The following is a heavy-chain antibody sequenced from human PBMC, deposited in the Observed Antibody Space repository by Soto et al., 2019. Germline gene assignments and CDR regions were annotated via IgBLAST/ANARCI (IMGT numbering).Heavy chain of an antibody. CDR2: IKSKTDGGTT. V-gene: IGHV3-15*01. J-gene: IGHJ6*02. Sequence: GGSLRLSCAASGFTFSNAWMSWVRQAPGKGLEWVGRIKSKTDGGTTDYAAPVKGRFTISRDDSKNTLYLQMNSLKTEDTAVYYCTTFGLLYKTYYYYGMDVWGQGTTVTVSS. CDR1: GFTFSNAW. CDR3: TTFGLLYKTYYYYGMDV. D-gene: IGHD1-20*01.